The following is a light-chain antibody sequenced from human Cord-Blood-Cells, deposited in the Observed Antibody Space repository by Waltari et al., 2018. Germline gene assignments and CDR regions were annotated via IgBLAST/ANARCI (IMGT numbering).Light chain of an antibody. V-gene: IGKV3-20*01. CDR1: QSVSSSY. CDR3: QQYGSSPPWT. Sequence: EIVFTQSPGTLSLSPGESATLSCRARQSVSSSYLAWYQQKPGQAPRLLIYGASSRATGIPDRFSGSGSGADFTLTISRLEPEDFAVYYCQQYGSSPPWTFGQGTKVEIK. J-gene: IGKJ1*01. CDR2: GAS.